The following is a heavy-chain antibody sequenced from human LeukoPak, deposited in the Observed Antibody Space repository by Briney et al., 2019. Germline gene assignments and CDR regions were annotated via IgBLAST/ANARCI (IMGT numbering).Heavy chain of an antibody. CDR3: AKDRDFWSGDYRVFDY. J-gene: IGHJ4*02. V-gene: IGHV3-23*01. CDR2: ISGSGGST. D-gene: IGHD3-3*01. CDR1: GFTFSSYA. Sequence: GGSLRLSCAASGFTFSSYAMSWVRQAPGKGLEWVSAISGSGGSTYYADSVKGRFTISRDNSKNTLYLQMNSLRAEDTAVFYCAKDRDFWSGDYRVFDYWGQGTLVTVSS.